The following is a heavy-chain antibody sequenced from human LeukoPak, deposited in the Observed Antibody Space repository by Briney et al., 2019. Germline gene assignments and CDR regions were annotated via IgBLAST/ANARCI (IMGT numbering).Heavy chain of an antibody. D-gene: IGHD6-19*01. CDR3: ARVGKNGWDFDH. V-gene: IGHV3-7*01. J-gene: IGHJ4*02. CDR2: IIEGGDLK. Sequence: PGGSLRLSCAASGFTFSAYWMTWVRQAPGKGLAWVANIIEGGDLKYYVDSVKGRFTISRDNTKNLLYLQMTSLRADDTAVYYCARVGKNGWDFDHWGQGTLVTVSS. CDR1: GFTFSAYW.